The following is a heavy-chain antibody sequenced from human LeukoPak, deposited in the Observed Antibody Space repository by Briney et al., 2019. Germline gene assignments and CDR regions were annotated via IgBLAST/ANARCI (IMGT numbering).Heavy chain of an antibody. V-gene: IGHV4-4*07. CDR2: IYTSGST. CDR1: GGSISSYY. CDR3: ARGKSGYSYGDRFDY. Sequence: SETLSLTCTVSGGSISSYYWNWIRQPAGKGLEWIGRIYTSGSTNYNPSLKSRVTISVDTSKNQFSLKLSSVTAADTAVYYCARGKSGYSYGDRFDYWGQGTLVTVSS. D-gene: IGHD5-18*01. J-gene: IGHJ4*02.